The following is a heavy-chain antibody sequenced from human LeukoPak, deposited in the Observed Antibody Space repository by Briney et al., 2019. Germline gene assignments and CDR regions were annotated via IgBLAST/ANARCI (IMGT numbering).Heavy chain of an antibody. CDR2: IKTDGSEK. D-gene: IGHD3-9*01. J-gene: IGHJ5*02. CDR3: ARDYTGYFP. CDR1: GFTFSSYW. Sequence: GGSLRLSCETSGFTFSSYWMSWVRQAPGKGLEWVANIKTDGSEKYYVDSVKGRFTISRDNAKNSLYLQMNSLRAEDTAVYYCARDYTGYFPWGQGTLVIVSS. V-gene: IGHV3-7*03.